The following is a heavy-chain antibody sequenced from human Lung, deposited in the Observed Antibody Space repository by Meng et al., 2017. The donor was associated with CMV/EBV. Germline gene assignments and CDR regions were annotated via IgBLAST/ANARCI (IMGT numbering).Heavy chain of an antibody. CDR1: GFTFSTSG. Sequence: SGFTFSTSGLHWVRQAPSKGLEWVAVISYDGSNTYYADSVKGRFTISRDNSKNTLYLQMNSLRPEDAAVYYCAKNVLPGALRDWFDPWGQGILVTVSS. CDR3: AKNVLPGALRDWFDP. CDR2: ISYDGSNT. V-gene: IGHV3-30*18. D-gene: IGHD2-2*01. J-gene: IGHJ5*02.